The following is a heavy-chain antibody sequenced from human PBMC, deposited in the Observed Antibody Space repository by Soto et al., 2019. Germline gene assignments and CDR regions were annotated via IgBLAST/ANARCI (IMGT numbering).Heavy chain of an antibody. J-gene: IGHJ6*02. CDR1: GFSLRNYG. Sequence: EVQLLESGGGLVQPGGSLRLSCAASGFSLRNYGMNWVRQAPGKGLEGVSVISNSGGTIKYADSVKGRFTISRDNFQSKVYLELNSLRAEDTAVYYCARLQGDNSGTYGMDVWGQGTTVTVS. V-gene: IGHV3-23*01. CDR2: ISNSGGTI. D-gene: IGHD3-10*01. CDR3: ARLQGDNSGTYGMDV.